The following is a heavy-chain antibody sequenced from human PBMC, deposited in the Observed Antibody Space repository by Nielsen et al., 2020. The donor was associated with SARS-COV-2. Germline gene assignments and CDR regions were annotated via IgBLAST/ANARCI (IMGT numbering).Heavy chain of an antibody. CDR2: IGTAGDT. Sequence: GGSLRLSCAASGFTFSSYDMHWVRQATGKGLEWVSAIGTAGDTYYPGSVKGRFTISRENAKNTLYLQMNSLRAEDTAVYYCAREKAIVVVVAATFDYWGQGTLVTVSS. CDR1: GFTFSSYD. CDR3: AREKAIVVVVAATFDY. D-gene: IGHD2-15*01. J-gene: IGHJ4*02. V-gene: IGHV3-13*01.